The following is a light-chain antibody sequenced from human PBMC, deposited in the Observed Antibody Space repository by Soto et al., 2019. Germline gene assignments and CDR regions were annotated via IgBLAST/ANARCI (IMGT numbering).Light chain of an antibody. CDR3: QQYGSSPTWT. CDR1: QSVSSSY. V-gene: IGKV3-20*01. J-gene: IGKJ1*01. Sequence: EIVLTQSPGTLSLSPGERATLSCRASQSVSSSYLAWYQQKPGQAPRLLIFGASTRATGIPDRFSGSGSGTDFTLTTNRLEPEDFAVYYCQQYGSSPTWTFGQGTKVDIK. CDR2: GAS.